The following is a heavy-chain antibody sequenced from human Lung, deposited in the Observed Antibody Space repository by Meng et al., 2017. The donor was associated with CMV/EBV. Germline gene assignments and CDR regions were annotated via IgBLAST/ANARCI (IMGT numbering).Heavy chain of an antibody. CDR3: AKDHDSDFWSGYVDY. V-gene: IGHV3-64*02. Sequence: ESXKISXAASGFTFSSYAMHWVRQAPGKGLEYVSAISSNGGSTYYADSVKGRFTISRDNSKNTLYLQMGSLRAEDMAVYYCAKDHDSDFWSGYVDYWGQGTLVXVSS. J-gene: IGHJ4*02. CDR1: GFTFSSYA. CDR2: ISSNGGST. D-gene: IGHD3-3*01.